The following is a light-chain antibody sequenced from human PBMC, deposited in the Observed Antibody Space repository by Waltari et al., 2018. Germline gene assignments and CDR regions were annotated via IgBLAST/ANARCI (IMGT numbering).Light chain of an antibody. CDR1: QSISSY. J-gene: IGKJ4*02. Sequence: DIQMTQSPSSLSASVGDRVTITCRTNQSISSYLSWYQLKAGKAPKLLIYPASSLQSGVRSTFIGSGSGTGVTLSINGLQPGDFATYACEETYSTPWAFGRGTKVEIK. CDR2: PAS. CDR3: EETYSTPWA. V-gene: IGKV1-39*01.